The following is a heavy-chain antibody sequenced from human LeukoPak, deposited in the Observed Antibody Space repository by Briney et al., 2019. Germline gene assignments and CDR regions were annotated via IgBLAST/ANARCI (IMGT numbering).Heavy chain of an antibody. CDR1: GGSVSSGSYY. CDR3: ARDERWNWFDP. J-gene: IGHJ5*02. D-gene: IGHD2-15*01. V-gene: IGHV4-61*01. Sequence: PSETLSLTCTVSGGSVSSGSYYWSWIRQPPGKGLEWIGYVYYSGSTNYNPSLKSRVTISVDTSKNQFSLKLSPVTAADTAVYYCARDERWNWFDPWGQGTLVTVSS. CDR2: VYYSGST.